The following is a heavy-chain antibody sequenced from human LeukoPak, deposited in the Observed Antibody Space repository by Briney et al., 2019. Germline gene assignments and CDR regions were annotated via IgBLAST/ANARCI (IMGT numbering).Heavy chain of an antibody. CDR1: GYIFTSYW. Sequence: GESLQISCKGSGYIFTSYWIGWVRQVPGKGLEWMGIIYPGDSDTRYSPSFQGQVTISADKSISTAYLQWSSLKASDTAVYYCARSSEYYDFWSGNLYYFDYWGQGTLVTVSS. CDR2: IYPGDSDT. J-gene: IGHJ4*02. V-gene: IGHV5-51*01. CDR3: ARSSEYYDFWSGNLYYFDY. D-gene: IGHD3-3*01.